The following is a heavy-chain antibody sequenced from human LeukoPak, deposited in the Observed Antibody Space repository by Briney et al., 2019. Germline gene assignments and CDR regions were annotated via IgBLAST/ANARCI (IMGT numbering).Heavy chain of an antibody. J-gene: IGHJ4*02. Sequence: SETLSLTCGVSGGSIISTNWWSWVRQPPGQGLEWIGEVSLSGLTNYNPSLSSRVIMALDTSKNHLSLHLTSVTAADTAVYYCSRENGAFSPFGYWGQGYLVTVLS. V-gene: IGHV4-4*02. D-gene: IGHD2-8*01. CDR2: VSLSGLT. CDR3: SRENGAFSPFGY. CDR1: GGSIISTNW.